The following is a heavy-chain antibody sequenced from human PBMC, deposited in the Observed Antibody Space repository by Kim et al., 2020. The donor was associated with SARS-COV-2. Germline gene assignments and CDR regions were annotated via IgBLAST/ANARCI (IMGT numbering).Heavy chain of an antibody. CDR3: ARSLRGSRVQPFDP. Sequence: GGSLRLSCAASGFIFSDYYMSWIRQAPGKGLEWLSYISTSGNTIYYADSVKGRFTVSRDNAKNSLFLQMNSLSADDTAVYYCARSLRGSRVQPFDPWGQG. J-gene: IGHJ5*02. CDR2: ISTSGNTI. D-gene: IGHD2-2*01. V-gene: IGHV3-11*01. CDR1: GFIFSDYY.